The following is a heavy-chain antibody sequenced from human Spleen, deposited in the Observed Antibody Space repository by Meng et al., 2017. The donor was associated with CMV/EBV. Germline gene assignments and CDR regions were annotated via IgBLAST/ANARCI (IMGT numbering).Heavy chain of an antibody. CDR1: GFSFSVSE. Sequence: GESLKISCAASGFSFSVSEMHWVRQAPGKGLEWISYIDRSAESTYYADSVKGRFTISRDNAKNSLYLQMNSLRVEDTAVYYCASARPLRYWGQGTLVTVSS. V-gene: IGHV3-48*03. CDR3: ASARPLRY. D-gene: IGHD6-6*01. CDR2: IDRSAEST. J-gene: IGHJ4*02.